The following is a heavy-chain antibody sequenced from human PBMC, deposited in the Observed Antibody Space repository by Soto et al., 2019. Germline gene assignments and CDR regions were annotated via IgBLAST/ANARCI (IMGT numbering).Heavy chain of an antibody. D-gene: IGHD2-15*01. V-gene: IGHV4-39*01. CDR1: GGSISSSSYY. Sequence: QLQLQESGPGLVKPSETLSLTCTVSGGSISSSSYYWGWIRQPPGMGLEWIGSIYYSGSTYYNPALKGRVTISVDTSKNQFSLKLSSLTAADTAVYYCARNLSRLLLPWFDPWGQGTLVTVSS. CDR3: ARNLSRLLLPWFDP. CDR2: IYYSGST. J-gene: IGHJ5*02.